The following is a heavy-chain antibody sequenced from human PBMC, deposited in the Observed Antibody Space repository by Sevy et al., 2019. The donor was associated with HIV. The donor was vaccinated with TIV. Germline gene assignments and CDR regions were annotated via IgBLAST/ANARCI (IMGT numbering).Heavy chain of an antibody. Sequence: ASLKVSCKVSGKTLTHLAMHWVRQAPGKGLEWMGTFDPEDDERIYAQKFQGRVTMTEDRSTDTAYMELRILRSDDTAVYYCATTKDYYDSSGSPFDYWGQGTLVTVSS. CDR2: FDPEDDER. CDR3: ATTKDYYDSSGSPFDY. CDR1: GKTLTHLA. V-gene: IGHV1-24*01. J-gene: IGHJ4*02. D-gene: IGHD3-22*01.